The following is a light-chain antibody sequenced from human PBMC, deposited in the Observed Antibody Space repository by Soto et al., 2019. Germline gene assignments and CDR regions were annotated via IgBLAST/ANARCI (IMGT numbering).Light chain of an antibody. CDR2: DAS. V-gene: IGKV1-5*01. CDR1: QSISSW. J-gene: IGKJ1*01. Sequence: DIQMTQSPSTLSASVGDRVTITCRASQSISSWLAWYQQKPGKAPKLLIYDASSLESGVPSRFSGSGSGTEFTLTISSLQPDDFATYYCQQYNSYSPWTFGQGTNVDIK. CDR3: QQYNSYSPWT.